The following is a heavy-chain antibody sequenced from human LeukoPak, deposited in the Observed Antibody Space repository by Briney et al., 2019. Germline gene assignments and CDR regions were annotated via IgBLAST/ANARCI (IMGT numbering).Heavy chain of an antibody. D-gene: IGHD6-19*01. CDR1: GFTFSSYA. J-gene: IGHJ4*02. V-gene: IGHV4-39*01. CDR3: ARLSIAVAVLFDY. Sequence: GSLRLSCAASGFTFSSYAMGWVRQPPGKGLEGFGSIYYSGSTYYNPSLKSRVTISVDTSKNQFSLKLSSVTAADTAVYYCARLSIAVAVLFDYWGQGTLVTVSS. CDR2: IYYSGST.